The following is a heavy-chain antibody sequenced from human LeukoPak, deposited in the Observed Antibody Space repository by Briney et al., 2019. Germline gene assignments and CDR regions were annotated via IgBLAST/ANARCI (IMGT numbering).Heavy chain of an antibody. CDR2: IYTSGST. D-gene: IGHD5-12*01. Sequence: SETLSLTCTVSGGSISSYYWSWIRQPPGKGLEWIGYIYTSGSTNYNPSLKSRVTISVDTSKNQFSLKLSSVTAADTAVYYCVRPLRSPNPFDMDVWGKGTTVTVSS. CDR1: GGSISSYY. J-gene: IGHJ6*03. V-gene: IGHV4-4*09. CDR3: VRPLRSPNPFDMDV.